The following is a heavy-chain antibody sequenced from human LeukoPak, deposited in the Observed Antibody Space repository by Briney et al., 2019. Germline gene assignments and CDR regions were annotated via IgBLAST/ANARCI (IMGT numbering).Heavy chain of an antibody. CDR2: ISASGGST. CDR3: ARDLNRNWFDP. J-gene: IGHJ5*02. Sequence: PGGSLRLYCVESGFTFSSYDMSWVRQIQGKGLEWVSAISASGGSTYYADYVKGRFTISRDNSKSTLYLQMNSLRAEDTAIFYCARDLNRNWFDPWGQGTLVTVSS. D-gene: IGHD1-14*01. V-gene: IGHV3-23*01. CDR1: GFTFSSYD.